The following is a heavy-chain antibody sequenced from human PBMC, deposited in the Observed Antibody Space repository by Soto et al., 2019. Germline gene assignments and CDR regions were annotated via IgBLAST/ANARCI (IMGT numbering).Heavy chain of an antibody. Sequence: LSLPCTVSGVSINNDVFYWTWIRQLPGRGLEWIGYIYYSGSTFYNPSLKSRASISIDTSKNQFSLNLSSVSAADTAVYYCARDVSLNYGLDVWGRGTTVTVSS. CDR2: IYYSGST. CDR1: GVSINNDVFY. CDR3: ARDVSLNYGLDV. J-gene: IGHJ6*02. V-gene: IGHV4-31*03.